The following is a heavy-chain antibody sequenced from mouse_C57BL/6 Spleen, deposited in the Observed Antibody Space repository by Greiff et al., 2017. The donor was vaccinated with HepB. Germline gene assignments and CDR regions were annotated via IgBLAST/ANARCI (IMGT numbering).Heavy chain of an antibody. CDR3: ARDMITDWYFDV. D-gene: IGHD2-4*01. CDR1: GFTFSDYY. Sequence: EVMLVESEGGLVQPGSSMKLSCTASGFTFSDYYMAWVRQVPEKGLEWVANINYDGSSTYYLDSLKSRFIISRDNAKNILYLQMSSLKSEDTATYYCARDMITDWYFDVWGTGTTVTVSS. CDR2: INYDGSST. J-gene: IGHJ1*03. V-gene: IGHV5-16*01.